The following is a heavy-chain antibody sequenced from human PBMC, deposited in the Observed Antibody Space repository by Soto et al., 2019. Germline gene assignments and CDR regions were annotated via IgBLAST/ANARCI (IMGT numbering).Heavy chain of an antibody. CDR1: GYTFTSYG. D-gene: IGHD4-17*01. CDR2: ISAYNGNT. Sequence: QVQLVQSGAEVKKPGASVKVSCKASGYTFTSYGISWVRQAPGQGLEWMGWISAYNGNTNYAQQLQGRVTMTTDTSTSTADMELRSLRSDDTAVYYCARDGWATVTTADAFDIWGQGTMVTVSS. J-gene: IGHJ3*02. CDR3: ARDGWATVTTADAFDI. V-gene: IGHV1-18*04.